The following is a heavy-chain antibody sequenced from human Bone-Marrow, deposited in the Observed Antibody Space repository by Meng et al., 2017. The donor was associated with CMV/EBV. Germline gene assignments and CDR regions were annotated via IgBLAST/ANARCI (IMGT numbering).Heavy chain of an antibody. V-gene: IGHV4-4*02. Sequence: SETLSLTCAVSGGTISSSNWWSWVRQPPGKGLERTGEIYHSGSTNYNQSLKSRVTISSDNSKNQLSLKLSSVTAEDTAVYYCASAHAGTRFYHWGQGTLVTVSS. CDR3: ASAHAGTRFYH. J-gene: IGHJ5*02. CDR2: IYHSGST. CDR1: GGTISSSNW. D-gene: IGHD3/OR15-3a*01.